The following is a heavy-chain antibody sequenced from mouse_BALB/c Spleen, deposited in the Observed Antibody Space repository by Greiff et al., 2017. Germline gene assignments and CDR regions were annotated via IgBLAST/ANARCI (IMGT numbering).Heavy chain of an antibody. D-gene: IGHD2-1*01. CDR3: ATYGNYAYFDY. CDR2: INPSTGGT. V-gene: IGHV1-42*01. CDR1: GYSFTDYY. J-gene: IGHJ2*01. Sequence: EVQLQQSGPELVKTGASVKISCKASGYSFTDYYMHWVKQSPEKSFEWIGEINPSTGGTSYNQKFKGKATLTVDKSSSTAYMQLKSLTSEDSAVYYCATYGNYAYFDYWGQGTTLTVSS.